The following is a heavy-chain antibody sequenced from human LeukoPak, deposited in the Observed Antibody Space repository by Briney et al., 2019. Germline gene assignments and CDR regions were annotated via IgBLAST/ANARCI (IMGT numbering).Heavy chain of an antibody. V-gene: IGHV3-7*01. Sequence: PGGSLRLSCAVSGFTFSNYAMNWVRQAPGKGLEWVANIKQDGSEKYYVDSVKGRFTISRDNAKNSLYLQMNSLRAEDTAVYYCARSVLLWFGELFPFDYWGQGTLVTVSS. CDR1: GFTFSNYA. CDR3: ARSVLLWFGELFPFDY. D-gene: IGHD3-10*01. J-gene: IGHJ4*02. CDR2: IKQDGSEK.